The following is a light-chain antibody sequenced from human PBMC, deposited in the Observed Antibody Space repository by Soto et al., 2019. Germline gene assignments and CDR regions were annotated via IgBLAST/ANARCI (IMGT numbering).Light chain of an antibody. CDR3: QQYGSPPWT. V-gene: IGKV3-20*01. J-gene: IGKJ1*01. CDR2: GAS. CDR1: QSVSSSY. Sequence: EIVLTQSPGTLSLSPGERATLSCRASQSVSSSYLAWYQQKPGQAPRLLIYGASSRATGIPDRFSGSGSGTDFTLTISRLEPEDFAAYYCQQYGSPPWTFGQGTRWISN.